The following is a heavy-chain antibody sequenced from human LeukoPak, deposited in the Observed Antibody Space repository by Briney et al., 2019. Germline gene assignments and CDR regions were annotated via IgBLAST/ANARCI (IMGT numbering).Heavy chain of an antibody. V-gene: IGHV1-2*02. CDR3: ARVAGLYNWFDP. Sequence: ASVKVSCKASGYTFTGYYMHWVRQAPGQGLEWMGWINPNSGGTNYAQKFQGRVTMTRDTSISTAYMELSRLRSDDTAVYYRARVAGLYNWFDPWGQGTLVTVSS. D-gene: IGHD6-13*01. J-gene: IGHJ5*02. CDR2: INPNSGGT. CDR1: GYTFTGYY.